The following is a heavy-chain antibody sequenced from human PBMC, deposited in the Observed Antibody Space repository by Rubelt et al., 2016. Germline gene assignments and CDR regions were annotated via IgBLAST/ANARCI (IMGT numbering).Heavy chain of an antibody. Sequence: QVQLQESGPGLVKPSETLSLTCTVSGGSISSYYWSWIRQPPGKGLEWIGEIYHSGSTNYNPSLKSRVTLSLDKSKNQFSLKLSSVTAADTALYYCARRSSSWSYYFDYWGQGTLVTVSS. D-gene: IGHD6-13*01. CDR2: IYHSGST. V-gene: IGHV4-59*12. CDR1: GGSISSYY. J-gene: IGHJ4*02. CDR3: ARRSSSWSYYFDY.